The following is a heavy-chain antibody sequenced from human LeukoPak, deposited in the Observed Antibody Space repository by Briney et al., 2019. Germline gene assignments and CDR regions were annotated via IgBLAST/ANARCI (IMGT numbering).Heavy chain of an antibody. J-gene: IGHJ5*02. Sequence: SETLSLTCTVSGGPISNSYWSWIRQPPGKGLEWIGFIYHSGNAYYNPSLKSRVTISVDTSKNQFSLKLSSVTAADTAVYYCASCRAHWFDPWGQGALVTVSS. CDR3: ASCRAHWFDP. CDR2: IYHSGNA. CDR1: GGPISNSY. V-gene: IGHV4-59*06.